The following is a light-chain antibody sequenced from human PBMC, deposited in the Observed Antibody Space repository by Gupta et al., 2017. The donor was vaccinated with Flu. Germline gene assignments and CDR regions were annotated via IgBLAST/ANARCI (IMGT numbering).Light chain of an antibody. J-gene: IGLJ1*01. Sequence: QSALTQPASVSGSPGQSIPISCSGTSSDVGRSDSVSWYQQHPDKAPKLIIFDVTNRPSGVPSRFSGSKPGNTASLTISGLQAEDETDYYCSSYTSGSTFYVFGTGTKVTVL. CDR1: SSDVGRSDS. CDR2: DVT. V-gene: IGLV2-14*01. CDR3: SSYTSGSTFYV.